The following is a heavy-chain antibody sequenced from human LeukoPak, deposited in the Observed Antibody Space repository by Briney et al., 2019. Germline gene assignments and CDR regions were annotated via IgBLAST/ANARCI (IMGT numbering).Heavy chain of an antibody. Sequence: PGGSLRLSCAASGFTFSSYAMSWVRQAPGKGLEWVSAICGSGGSTYYADSVKGRFTISRDNSKNTLYLQMNSLRAEETAVYYCAKVSPYGDYSQRFDPWGQGTLVTVSS. CDR2: ICGSGGST. CDR1: GFTFSSYA. D-gene: IGHD4-17*01. V-gene: IGHV3-23*01. CDR3: AKVSPYGDYSQRFDP. J-gene: IGHJ5*02.